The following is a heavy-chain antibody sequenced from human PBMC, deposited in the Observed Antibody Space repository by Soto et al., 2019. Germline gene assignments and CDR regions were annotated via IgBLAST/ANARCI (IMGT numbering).Heavy chain of an antibody. CDR1: GYPFTGPY. D-gene: IGHD4-4*01. Sequence: ASVKVSCKASGYPFTGPYIYWVRQAPGQGLEWMGWINPSSGGTEFAEKFQGRVTVTRDTSIRTVFLELNSLTSDDTGVYFCARDFRTYSHGVDVWCQGTAVIVSS. CDR2: INPSSGGT. V-gene: IGHV1-2*02. CDR3: ARDFRTYSHGVDV. J-gene: IGHJ6*02.